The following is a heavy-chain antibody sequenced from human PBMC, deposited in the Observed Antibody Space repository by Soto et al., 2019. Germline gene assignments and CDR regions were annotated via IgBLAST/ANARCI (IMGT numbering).Heavy chain of an antibody. CDR3: ARRAVAGHWFDP. V-gene: IGHV1-8*01. Sequence: QVQLVQSGAEGKKPGASVKVSCKASGYIFTSYDINWVRQASGQGLEWMGWMSPGSGNTGSAQKFQGRVTMTRNTSISTAYMELSSLRSEDTAVYYCARRAVAGHWFDPWGQGTLVTVSS. CDR2: MSPGSGNT. CDR1: GYIFTSYD. J-gene: IGHJ5*02. D-gene: IGHD6-19*01.